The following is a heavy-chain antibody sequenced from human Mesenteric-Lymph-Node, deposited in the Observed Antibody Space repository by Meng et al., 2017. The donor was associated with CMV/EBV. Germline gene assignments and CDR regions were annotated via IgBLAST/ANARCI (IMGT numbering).Heavy chain of an antibody. CDR2: ISGSSINS. CDR1: GFGLDKYT. V-gene: IGHV3-23*01. CDR3: AVAIPGTGAYYYFYYGMDV. J-gene: IGHJ6*02. D-gene: IGHD2-8*02. Sequence: GGSLRLSCAASGFGLDKYTMSWVRQAPGKGPEWVSAISGSSINSYYADSVRGRFTISRDNSKSTLYLQLNSLRAEDTAVYYCAVAIPGTGAYYYFYYGMDVWGQGTTVTVSS.